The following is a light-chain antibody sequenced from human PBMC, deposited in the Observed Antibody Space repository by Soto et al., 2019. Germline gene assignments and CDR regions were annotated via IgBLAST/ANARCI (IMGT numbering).Light chain of an antibody. V-gene: IGLV1-40*01. CDR1: SSNIGAGYD. CDR3: QSYDSSLSGSHVV. J-gene: IGLJ2*01. CDR2: GNS. Sequence: QPVLTQPPSVSGAPGQRVTISCTGSSSNIGAGYDVHWYQQLPGTAPKLLIYGNSNRPSGVLDRFSGSKSGTSASLAITGLQAEDEADYYCQSYDSSLSGSHVVFGGGTKLTVL.